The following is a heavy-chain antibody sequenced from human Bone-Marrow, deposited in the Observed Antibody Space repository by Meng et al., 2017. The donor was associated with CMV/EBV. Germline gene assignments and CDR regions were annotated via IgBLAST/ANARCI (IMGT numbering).Heavy chain of an antibody. J-gene: IGHJ4*02. V-gene: IGHV3-23*01. CDR2: INGRGNNT. CDR3: AKRGAYYYDSSGSYIACPFEH. CDR1: GFPFRDYA. Sequence: GESLKISCVASGFPFRDYAMNWVRQAPGKGLEWVSGINGRGNNTYNADSVKGRLTIARDKSKNTIFLQMNSLRVEDTAIYYCAKRGAYYYDSSGSYIACPFEHWGQGTLVTVSS. D-gene: IGHD3-22*01.